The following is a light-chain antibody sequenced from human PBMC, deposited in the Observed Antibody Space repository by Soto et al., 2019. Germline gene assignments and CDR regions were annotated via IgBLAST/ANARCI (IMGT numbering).Light chain of an antibody. CDR2: DVS. J-gene: IGLJ1*01. CDR3: CSYTTSNTRQIV. CDR1: SSDVGGYNY. V-gene: IGLV2-14*01. Sequence: QAVVTQPASVSGSPGQSITISCTGTSSDVGGYNYVSWYQQHPGKAPKFMIYDVSNRLSGVSNRFSGSKSGNTASLTISGLQAEDEADYYCCSYTTSNTRQIVFGTGTKLTVL.